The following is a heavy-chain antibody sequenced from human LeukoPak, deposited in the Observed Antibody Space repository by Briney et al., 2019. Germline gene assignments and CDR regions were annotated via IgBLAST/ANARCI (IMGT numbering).Heavy chain of an antibody. J-gene: IGHJ4*02. CDR1: GGSISSSTYY. CDR3: ARDYGDYAFDS. Sequence: PSETLSLTCSVSGGSISSSTYYWGWIRQPPGQGLDWIGNIYYSGSTYYNPSLKSRVTISVDTSKNQFSLKLTSVTAADTAAYYCARDYGDYAFDSWGQRTLFTVSS. D-gene: IGHD4-17*01. CDR2: IYYSGST. V-gene: IGHV4-39*02.